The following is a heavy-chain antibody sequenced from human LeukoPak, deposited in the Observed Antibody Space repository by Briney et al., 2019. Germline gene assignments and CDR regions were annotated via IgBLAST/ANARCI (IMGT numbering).Heavy chain of an antibody. CDR1: GGPFSNYY. V-gene: IGHV4-34*01. J-gene: IGHJ6*03. D-gene: IGHD2-8*01. Sequence: SETLSLTCAVYGGPFSNYYWSWVRPPPGKGLEWIGEINHSGSTNYNPSLKSRVTISVDTSKNQFSLKLSSVTAADTAVYYCASCLGYCTRLPDMDVWSKGTTVTVSS. CDR3: ASCLGYCTRLPDMDV. CDR2: INHSGST.